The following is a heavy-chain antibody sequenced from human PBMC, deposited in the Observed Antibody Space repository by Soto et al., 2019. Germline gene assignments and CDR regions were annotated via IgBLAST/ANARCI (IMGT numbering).Heavy chain of an antibody. CDR3: ARGDATKIVVTTYYGMDV. V-gene: IGHV1-69*12. CDR1: GGTLSNYG. CDR2: IIPVFGTA. D-gene: IGHD4-17*01. J-gene: IGHJ6*02. Sequence: QVQLVQSGAEVKKPGSSVKVSCKASGGTLSNYGISWVRQAPGQGLEWMGGIIPVFGTANYAQKFQGRATITADESTSTVYMDVTRLRSEDTAVYYCARGDATKIVVTTYYGMDVWGQGTTVTVSS.